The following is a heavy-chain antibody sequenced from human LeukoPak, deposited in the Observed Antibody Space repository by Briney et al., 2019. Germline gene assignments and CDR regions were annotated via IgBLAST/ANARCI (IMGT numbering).Heavy chain of an antibody. Sequence: ASVKVSCKASGYTFTSYAMNWVRQAPGQGLEWMGWIDTNTGNPTYAQGFTGRFVFSLDTSVSTAYLQISSLKAEDTAVYYCAREGVITHPRSFDYWGQGTLVTVSS. CDR1: GYTFTSYA. J-gene: IGHJ4*02. V-gene: IGHV7-4-1*02. D-gene: IGHD3-22*01. CDR3: AREGVITHPRSFDY. CDR2: IDTNTGNP.